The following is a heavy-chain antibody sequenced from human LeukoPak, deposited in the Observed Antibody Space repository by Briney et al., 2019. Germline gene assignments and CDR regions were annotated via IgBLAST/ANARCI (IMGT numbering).Heavy chain of an antibody. CDR2: IIPIFGTA. CDR3: ARDPGVGIAAAGTYADGFDP. Sequence: SVKVSCKASGGTFSSYAISWVRQAPGQGLEWMGGIIPIFGTANYAQKFQGRVTITADESTSTAYMELSSLRSEDTAVYYCARDPGVGIAAAGTYADGFDPWGQGTLVTVSS. D-gene: IGHD6-13*01. CDR1: GGTFSSYA. V-gene: IGHV1-69*13. J-gene: IGHJ5*02.